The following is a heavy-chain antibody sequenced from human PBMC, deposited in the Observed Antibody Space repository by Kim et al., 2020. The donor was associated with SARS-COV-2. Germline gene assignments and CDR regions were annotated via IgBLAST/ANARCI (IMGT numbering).Heavy chain of an antibody. D-gene: IGHD4-17*01. V-gene: IGHV3-9*01. CDR3: AKDATTVTSSGRMDV. Sequence: GGSLRLSCAVSGFTFDDYAMHWVRRAPGKGLEWVSGLIWNSGNIGYADSVKGRFTISRDNAKNSLYLQMNSLRPEDTALYYCAKDATTVTSSGRMDVWGQGTTVTVSS. CDR2: LIWNSGNI. J-gene: IGHJ6*02. CDR1: GFTFDDYA.